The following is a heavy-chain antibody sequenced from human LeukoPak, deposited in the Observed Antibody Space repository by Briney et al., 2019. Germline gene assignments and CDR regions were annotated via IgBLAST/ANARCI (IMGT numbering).Heavy chain of an antibody. V-gene: IGHV3-23*01. CDR3: AKLRDFFDSSGQFDY. CDR1: GFTFSSYA. Sequence: GGSLRLSCAASGFTFSSYAMSWVRQAPGKGLEWVSATSGSGDGTFYADSVKGRFTISRDNSKNTLYLQMNSRRAEDTAIYYCAKLRDFFDSSGQFDYWGQGTLVTVSS. D-gene: IGHD3-22*01. CDR2: TSGSGDGT. J-gene: IGHJ4*02.